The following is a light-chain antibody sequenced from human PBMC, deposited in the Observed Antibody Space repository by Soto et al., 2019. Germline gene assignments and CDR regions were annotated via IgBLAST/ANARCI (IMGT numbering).Light chain of an antibody. J-gene: IGLJ3*02. CDR2: EVS. V-gene: IGLV2-8*01. Sequence: QSALTQPPSASGSPGQSVTISCTGTSSDVGGYNYVSWYQQHPGKAPKLMIYEVSKRPSGVPDRFAGSKSGNTASLTVSGRPAEDEADYYCSSDAGSNNLVFGGGTKLTVL. CDR1: SSDVGGYNY. CDR3: SSDAGSNNLV.